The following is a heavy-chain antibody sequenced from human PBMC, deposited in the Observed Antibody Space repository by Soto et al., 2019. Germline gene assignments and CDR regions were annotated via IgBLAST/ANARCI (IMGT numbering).Heavy chain of an antibody. CDR1: GFTFDDYA. D-gene: IGHD6-19*01. CDR2: ISWNSGSI. J-gene: IGHJ6*02. CDR3: AKDAHRGWYAVGCMDV. Sequence: PGGSLRLSCAASGFTFDDYAMHWVRQAPGKGLEWVSGISWNSGSIGYADSVKGRFTISRDNAKNSLYLQMNSLRAEDTALYYCAKDAHRGWYAVGCMDVWGQGTTVTVSS. V-gene: IGHV3-9*01.